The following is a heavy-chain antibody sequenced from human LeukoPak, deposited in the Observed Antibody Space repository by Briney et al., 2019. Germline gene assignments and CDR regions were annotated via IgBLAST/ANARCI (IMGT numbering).Heavy chain of an antibody. Sequence: GGSLRLPCAASGFSFSSYSMSWVRQAPGKGPEWVSSIGGSGGGTDYADSVKGRFNISRDNSKKMLYLQMNSLRVEDTAVYYCAKDIRVHYFDPRGYLFDPWGQGTLVTVSS. CDR1: GFSFSSYS. D-gene: IGHD3-22*01. V-gene: IGHV3-23*01. CDR2: IGGSGGGT. J-gene: IGHJ5*02. CDR3: AKDIRVHYFDPRGYLFDP.